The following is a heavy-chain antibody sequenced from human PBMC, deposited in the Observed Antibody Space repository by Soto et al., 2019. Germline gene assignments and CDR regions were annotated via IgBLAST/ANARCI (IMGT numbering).Heavy chain of an antibody. CDR2: ISSSSSYI. V-gene: IGHV3-21*01. CDR3: ARSYSSSWYGDYYYGMDV. Sequence: EVQLVESGGGLVKPGGSLRLSCAASGFTFSSYSMNWVRQAPGKGLEWVSSISSSSSYIYYADSVKGRFTISRDNAKNSVYLQMNSLRAEDTVVYYCARSYSSSWYGDYYYGMDVWGQGPTVTVSS. CDR1: GFTFSSYS. D-gene: IGHD6-13*01. J-gene: IGHJ6*02.